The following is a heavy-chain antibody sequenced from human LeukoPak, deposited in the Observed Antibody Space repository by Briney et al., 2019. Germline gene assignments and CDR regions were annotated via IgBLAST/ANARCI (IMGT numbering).Heavy chain of an antibody. D-gene: IGHD3-10*01. CDR1: GYTLTELS. J-gene: IGHJ4*02. V-gene: IGHV1-24*01. Sequence: GASVKVSCKVSGYTLTELSMHWVRQAPGKGLEWMGGFDPEDGETIYAQKFQGKVTMTEDTSTDTAYMELSSLRSEDTAVYYCATAMYRWFGELDYWGQGTLVTVSS. CDR3: ATAMYRWFGELDY. CDR2: FDPEDGET.